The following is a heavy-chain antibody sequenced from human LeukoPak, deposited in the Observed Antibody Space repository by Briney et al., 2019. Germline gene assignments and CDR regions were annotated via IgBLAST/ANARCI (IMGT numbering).Heavy chain of an antibody. D-gene: IGHD6-19*01. CDR1: GGSISSGGYY. CDR2: TYYSGST. V-gene: IGHV4-31*03. Sequence: SETLSLTCTVSGGSISSGGYYWSWIRQHPGKGLEWIGYTYYSGSTYYNPSLKSRVTISVDTSKNQFSLKLSSVTAADTAVYYCARDRGSGWHDFDYWGQGTLVTVSS. CDR3: ARDRGSGWHDFDY. J-gene: IGHJ4*02.